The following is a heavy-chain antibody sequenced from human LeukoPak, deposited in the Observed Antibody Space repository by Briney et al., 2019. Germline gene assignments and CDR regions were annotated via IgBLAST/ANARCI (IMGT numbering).Heavy chain of an antibody. CDR1: GYSFTSYW. V-gene: IGHV5-51*01. CDR2: IYPGDSDT. Sequence: GESLKISCKGSGYSFTSYWIGWVRQMPGKGLEWMGIIYPGDSDTRYSPSFQGQVTISADKSISTAYPQWSSLKASDTAMYYCARLFATAVAATSVGFDPWGQGTLVTASS. CDR3: ARLFATAVAATSVGFDP. J-gene: IGHJ5*02. D-gene: IGHD2-15*01.